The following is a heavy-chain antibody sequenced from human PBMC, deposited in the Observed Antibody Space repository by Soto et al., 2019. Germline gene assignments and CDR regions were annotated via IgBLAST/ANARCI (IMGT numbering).Heavy chain of an antibody. CDR2: ISAYNGNK. CDR1: GYTFTSYG. V-gene: IGHV1-18*01. J-gene: IGHJ4*02. CDR3: AREPNYFAY. Sequence: QVQLVQSGAEVKKPGASVKVSCKASGYTFTSYGISWVQQAPGQGLEWMGWISAYNGNKKDAQKPQXXXTXXTDTSTSTAYMELRSLRSDDTAEYYCAREPNYFAYWGQGTLVTVSS.